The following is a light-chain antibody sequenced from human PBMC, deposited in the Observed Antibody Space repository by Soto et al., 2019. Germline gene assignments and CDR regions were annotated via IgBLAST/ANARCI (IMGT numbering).Light chain of an antibody. CDR2: GAS. CDR3: QQYDSYFRLTFGGGTKADFRLS. Sequence: EIVMTQSPDTLSVSPGEGATLSCRASRSISRYLAWYQHQPGQAPRLLIYGASTRATGIPARFSGSGSGTEFTLTISSLQSEDFATYYCQQYDSYFRLTFGGGTKADFRLSFGGGSKVEIK. CDR1: RSISRY. J-gene: IGKJ4*01. V-gene: IGKV3-15*01.